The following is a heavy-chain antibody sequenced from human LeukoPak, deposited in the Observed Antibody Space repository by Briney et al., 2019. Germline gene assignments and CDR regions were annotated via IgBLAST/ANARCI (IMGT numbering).Heavy chain of an antibody. CDR1: GGSISSGNYY. Sequence: PSETLSLTCTVSGGSISSGNYYWSWIRQPAGKGLEWIGRIYTSGSTNYNPSLKSRVTISVDTSKNQFSLKLSSVTAADTAVYYCARGGGLGYYYYYMDVWGKGTTVTISS. CDR2: IYTSGST. J-gene: IGHJ6*03. D-gene: IGHD7-27*01. CDR3: ARGGGLGYYYYYMDV. V-gene: IGHV4-61*02.